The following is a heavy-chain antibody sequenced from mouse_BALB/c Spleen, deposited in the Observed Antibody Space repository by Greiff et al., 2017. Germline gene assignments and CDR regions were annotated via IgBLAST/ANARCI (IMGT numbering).Heavy chain of an antibody. J-gene: IGHJ1*01. CDR3: ARGRRWYFDV. CDR2: IRNKANGYTT. CDR1: GFTFTDYY. Sequence: DVMLVESGGGLVQPGGSLRLSCATSGFTFTDYYMSWVRQPPGKALEWLGFIRNKANGYTTEYSASVKGRFTISRDNSQSILYLQMNTLRAEDSATYYCARGRRWYFDVWGAGTTVTVSS. V-gene: IGHV7-3*02.